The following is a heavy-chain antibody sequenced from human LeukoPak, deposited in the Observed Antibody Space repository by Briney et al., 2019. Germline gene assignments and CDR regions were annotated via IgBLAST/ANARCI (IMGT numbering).Heavy chain of an antibody. CDR1: GYTFTSYG. Sequence: GASVKVSCKASGYTFTSYGIIWVRQAPGQGLEWMGIINPSGGSTSYAQKFQGRVTMTRDTSTSTVYMELSSLRSEDTAVYYCASSRGKAGSYPDWGQGTLVTVSS. V-gene: IGHV1-46*01. CDR3: ASSRGKAGSYPD. CDR2: INPSGGST. D-gene: IGHD3-10*01. J-gene: IGHJ4*02.